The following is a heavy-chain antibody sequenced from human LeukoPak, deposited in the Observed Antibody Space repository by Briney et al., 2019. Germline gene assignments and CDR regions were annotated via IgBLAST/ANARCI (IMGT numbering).Heavy chain of an antibody. V-gene: IGHV1-24*01. D-gene: IGHD5-18*01. CDR2: FDPEDGET. J-gene: IGHJ4*02. Sequence: GASVKVSRKVSGYTLTELSMHWVRQAPGKGLEWMGGFDPEDGETIYAQKFQGRVTMTEDTSTDTAYMELSSLRSEDTAVYYCATDRDSTAMGPGYFDYWGQGTLVTVSS. CDR1: GYTLTELS. CDR3: ATDRDSTAMGPGYFDY.